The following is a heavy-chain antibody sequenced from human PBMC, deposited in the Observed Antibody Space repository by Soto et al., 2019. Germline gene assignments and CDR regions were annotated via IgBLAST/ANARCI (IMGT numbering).Heavy chain of an antibody. CDR1: GFTFSDYY. J-gene: IGHJ3*02. CDR2: ISSSGSTI. CDR3: ARDLRKQQPPGAFDI. D-gene: IGHD6-13*01. Sequence: PGGSLRLSCAASGFTFSDYYMSWIRQAPGKGLEWVSYISSSGSTIYYADSVKGRFTISRDNAKNSLYLQMSSLRAEDTAVYYCARDLRKQQPPGAFDIWGQGTMVTVS. V-gene: IGHV3-11*01.